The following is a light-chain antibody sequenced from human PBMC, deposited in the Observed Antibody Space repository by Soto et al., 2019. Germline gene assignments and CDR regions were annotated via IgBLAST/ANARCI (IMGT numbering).Light chain of an antibody. CDR1: QSVLYSSNNKNY. V-gene: IGKV4-1*01. CDR2: EVS. CDR3: MQSTQLPPT. J-gene: IGKJ5*01. Sequence: DVVLTPSPDSLAVSLGERATINCKSSQSVLYSSNNKNYLAWYLQKPGQSPQLLIYEVSARVSGVPDRFSGSGSGTDFTLEISRVETDDVGIYYCMQSTQLPPTFGQGTRLEIK.